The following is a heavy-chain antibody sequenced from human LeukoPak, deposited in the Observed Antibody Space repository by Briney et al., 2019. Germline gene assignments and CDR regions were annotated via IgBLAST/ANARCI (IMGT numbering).Heavy chain of an antibody. V-gene: IGHV3-48*01. Sequence: GGSLRLSCVASGFNFIDYSMKWGRQAPGKGVEWISYIGISSGNTKYADSVKGRFTISRDKARNSLYLQMNSLRVEDTAMYYCARDHRYAFDNWGHGTLVTVSS. J-gene: IGHJ4*01. CDR2: IGISSGNT. D-gene: IGHD5-12*01. CDR3: ARDHRYAFDN. CDR1: GFNFIDYS.